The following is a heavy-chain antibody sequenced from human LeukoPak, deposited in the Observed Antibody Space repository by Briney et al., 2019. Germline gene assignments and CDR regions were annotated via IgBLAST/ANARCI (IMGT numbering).Heavy chain of an antibody. CDR3: ARGIVVVPAALFDY. Sequence: GGSLRLSCAASGFTFSSYAMHWVRQAPGKGLEWVAVISYDGSNKYYADSVKGRLTISRDNSKNTLYLQMNSLRAEDTAVYYCARGIVVVPAALFDYWGQGTLVTVSS. CDR2: ISYDGSNK. CDR1: GFTFSSYA. J-gene: IGHJ4*02. D-gene: IGHD2-2*01. V-gene: IGHV3-30-3*01.